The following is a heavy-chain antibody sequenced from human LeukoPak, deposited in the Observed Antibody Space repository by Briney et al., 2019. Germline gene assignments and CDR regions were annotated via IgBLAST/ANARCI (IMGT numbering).Heavy chain of an antibody. CDR1: GFTFSSYG. J-gene: IGHJ6*03. V-gene: IGHV3-30*18. Sequence: GGSLRLSCAASGFTFSSYGMHWVRQAPGKGLEWVAVISYDGSNKYYADSVKGRFTISRDNSKNTLYLQMNSLRAEDTAVYYCAKDLYSGYDTYYYYYMDVWGKGTTVTVSS. D-gene: IGHD5-12*01. CDR2: ISYDGSNK. CDR3: AKDLYSGYDTYYYYYMDV.